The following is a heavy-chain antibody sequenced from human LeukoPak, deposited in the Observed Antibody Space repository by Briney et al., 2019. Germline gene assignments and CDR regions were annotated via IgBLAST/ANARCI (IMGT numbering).Heavy chain of an antibody. V-gene: IGHV4-4*07. CDR3: ARDIRDWSGSLDYFDY. J-gene: IGHJ4*02. Sequence: PSETLSLTCTVSGGSISSYYWSWIRQPAGKGLEWIGRIYTSGSTNYNPSLKSRVTMSVDTSKNQFSLKLSSVTAADTAVYYCARDIRDWSGSLDYFDYWGQGTLVTVPS. CDR2: IYTSGST. D-gene: IGHD3-3*01. CDR1: GGSISSYY.